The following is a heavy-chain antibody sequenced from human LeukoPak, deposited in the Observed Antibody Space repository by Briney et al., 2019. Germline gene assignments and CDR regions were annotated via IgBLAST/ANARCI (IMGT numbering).Heavy chain of an antibody. V-gene: IGHV3-74*01. J-gene: IGHJ4*02. Sequence: GGSLGLSCAASGFSFSNYWMHWVRQAPGKGLVWVSRINYDGSSTNCADSVKGRFTISRDNAKNTLYIQMNRLRAEDTAVYYCVRDSQVGYWGQGTLVTVSS. CDR2: INYDGSST. CDR3: VRDSQVGY. CDR1: GFSFSNYW.